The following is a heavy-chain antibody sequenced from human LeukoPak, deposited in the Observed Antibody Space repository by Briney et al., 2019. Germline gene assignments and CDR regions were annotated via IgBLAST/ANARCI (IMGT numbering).Heavy chain of an antibody. V-gene: IGHV3-53*01. J-gene: IGHJ4*02. CDR1: GFTVGSNY. Sequence: PGGSLRLSCTASGFTVGSNYMSWVRQAPGKGLEWVSVIYSGGSTYYADSVKGRFTVSRDNSKNMMYLQMNSLTAEDTAVYYCAGGVGYSSGYYPSIDHWGQGTLVTVSS. CDR3: AGGVGYSSGYYPSIDH. D-gene: IGHD3-22*01. CDR2: IYSGGST.